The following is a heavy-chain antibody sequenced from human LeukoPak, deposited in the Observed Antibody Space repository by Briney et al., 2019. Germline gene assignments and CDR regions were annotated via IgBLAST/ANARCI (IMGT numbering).Heavy chain of an antibody. J-gene: IGHJ4*02. CDR2: LSGSADRT. V-gene: IGHV3-23*01. Sequence: GGSLRLSCAASGFTFSNYAMSWVRQAPEKGLEWVPALSGSADRTYYADSVKGRFTISRDNSKNTVYLQMNSLRAEDTAVYYCAKGSHYGDLLFEYWGQGTLVTVSS. CDR3: AKGSHYGDLLFEY. D-gene: IGHD4-17*01. CDR1: GFTFSNYA.